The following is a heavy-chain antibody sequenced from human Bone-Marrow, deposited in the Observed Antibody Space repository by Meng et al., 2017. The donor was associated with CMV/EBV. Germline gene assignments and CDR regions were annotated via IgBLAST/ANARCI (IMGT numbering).Heavy chain of an antibody. Sequence: GESLKISCAASGFPFSGSAVHWVRQAPGKGLEWVAFIRYDGSNKYYADSVKGRFTISRDNSKNTLYLQMNSLRAEDTAVYYCAKDAWGLDYFDYWGQGTLVTVSS. J-gene: IGHJ4*02. D-gene: IGHD1-26*01. CDR2: IRYDGSNK. CDR3: AKDAWGLDYFDY. V-gene: IGHV3-30*02. CDR1: GFPFSGSA.